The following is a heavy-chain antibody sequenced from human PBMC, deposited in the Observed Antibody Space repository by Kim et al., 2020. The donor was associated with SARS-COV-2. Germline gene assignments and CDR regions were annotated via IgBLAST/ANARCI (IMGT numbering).Heavy chain of an antibody. CDR3: ARAAQGPYYFDY. Sequence: YYVDSVKGRFTISRDNAKNSLYLQMNSLRAEDTAVYYCARAAQGPYYFDYWGQGTLVTVSS. V-gene: IGHV3-7*01. J-gene: IGHJ4*02. D-gene: IGHD6-6*01.